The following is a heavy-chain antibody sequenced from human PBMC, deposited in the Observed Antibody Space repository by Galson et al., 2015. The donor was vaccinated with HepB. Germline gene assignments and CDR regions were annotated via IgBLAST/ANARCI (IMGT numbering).Heavy chain of an antibody. D-gene: IGHD4/OR15-4a*01. Sequence: SLRLSCAASGFTFSSYAMHWVRQAPGKGLEWVAVISCDGSNKYYADSVKGRFTISRDNSKNTLYLQMNSLRAEDTAVYYCARDPDSGAFDIWGQGTMVTVSS. CDR1: GFTFSSYA. CDR3: ARDPDSGAFDI. J-gene: IGHJ3*02. V-gene: IGHV3-30-3*01. CDR2: ISCDGSNK.